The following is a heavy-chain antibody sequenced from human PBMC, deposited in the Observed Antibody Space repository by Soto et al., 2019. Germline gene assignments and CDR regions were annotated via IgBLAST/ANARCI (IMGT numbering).Heavy chain of an antibody. CDR1: GYTLTELS. D-gene: IGHD6-19*01. V-gene: IGHV1-24*01. J-gene: IGHJ4*01. CDR3: ATVTYSSGWYVANDY. CDR2: FDPEDGET. Sequence: GASVRVSCKVSGYTLTELSMHWVRQAPGKGLEWMGGFDPEDGETIYAQKFQGRVTMTEDTSTDTAYMELSSLRSEDTAVYYCATVTYSSGWYVANDYPGPVSLVTFSS.